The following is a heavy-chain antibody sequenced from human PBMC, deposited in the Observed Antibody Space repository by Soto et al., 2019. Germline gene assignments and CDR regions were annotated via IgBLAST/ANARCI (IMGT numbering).Heavy chain of an antibody. J-gene: IGHJ3*02. V-gene: IGHV1-69*01. CDR2: IIPMFGTP. Sequence: QVQLEQSGAEVKKAGSSVKVSCKAFGGSVNSHAISWVRQAPGQGLEWMGGIIPMFGTPTYAQRFQAGVTISADESTSTVYLDLSGLRSVDTVMYYCASARYVAGFNDYGGNYHGFDIWGQGTMVTVSS. CDR3: ASARYVAGFNDYGGNYHGFDI. D-gene: IGHD4-17*01. CDR1: GGSVNSHA.